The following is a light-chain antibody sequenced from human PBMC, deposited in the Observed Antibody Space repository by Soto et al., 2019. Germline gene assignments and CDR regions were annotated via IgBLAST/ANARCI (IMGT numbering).Light chain of an antibody. CDR1: QTISNW. J-gene: IGKJ1*01. CDR2: DAS. V-gene: IGKV1-5*01. CDR3: QQYNTYTWT. Sequence: DIQMTQSPSTLSASVGDRVIITCRASQTISNWLAWYQQKPGKAPKLLIYDASTLESGVPSRFSGSGSGTEFTLTISTLQPDDFATYYCQQYNTYTWTFGQGTKVDI.